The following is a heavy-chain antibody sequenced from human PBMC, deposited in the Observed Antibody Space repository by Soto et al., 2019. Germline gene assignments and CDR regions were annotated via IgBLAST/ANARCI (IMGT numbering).Heavy chain of an antibody. Sequence: GGSLRLSCAASGFGLTDYTVSWVRRAPGKVLERGSRLSGSGTTTYYAESVKGRFSGSRNNSWDTVYLQVNCLGADDTAVYLCAKQGALRPSDHFYELDVWGQGTTVT. J-gene: IGHJ6*01. D-gene: IGHD5-12*01. CDR2: LSGSGTTT. V-gene: IGHV3-23*01. CDR1: GFGLTDYT. CDR3: AKQGALRPSDHFYELDV.